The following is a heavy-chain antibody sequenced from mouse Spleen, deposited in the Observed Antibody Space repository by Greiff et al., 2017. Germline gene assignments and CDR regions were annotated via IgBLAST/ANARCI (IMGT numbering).Heavy chain of an antibody. CDR3: ARYIRYDDAMDY. CDR1: GFTFTDYY. Sequence: DVMLVESGGGLVQPGGSLSLSCAASGFTFTDYYMSWVRQPPGKALEWLGFIRNKANGYTTEYSASVKGRFTISRDNSQSILYLQMNALRAEDSATYYCARYIRYDDAMDYWGQGTSVTVSS. D-gene: IGHD2-12*01. V-gene: IGHV7-3*01. J-gene: IGHJ4*01. CDR2: IRNKANGYTT.